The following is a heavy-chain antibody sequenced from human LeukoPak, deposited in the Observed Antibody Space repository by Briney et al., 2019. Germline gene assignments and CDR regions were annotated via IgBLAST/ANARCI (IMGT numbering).Heavy chain of an antibody. CDR1: GYTFTSYA. J-gene: IGHJ4*02. CDR2: INAGNGNT. D-gene: IGHD5-18*01. Sequence: ASVKVSCKASGYTFTSYAMHWVRQAPGQRLEWMGWINAGNGNTKYSQKFQGRVTITRDTSASTAYMELSSLRSEDTAVYYCARDGRYSYGLFDYWGQGTLVTVSS. CDR3: ARDGRYSYGLFDY. V-gene: IGHV1-3*01.